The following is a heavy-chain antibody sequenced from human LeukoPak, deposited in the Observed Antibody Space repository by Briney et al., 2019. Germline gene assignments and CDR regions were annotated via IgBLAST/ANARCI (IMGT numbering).Heavy chain of an antibody. Sequence: GGSLRLSCAASGFTFSDYYMSWIRQAPGKGLEWVSYTSSSGSTIYYADSVKGRFTISRDNAKNSLYLQMNSLRAEDTAVYYCASIKIAAAGTFFYYYYMDVWGKGTTVTVSS. CDR1: GFTFSDYY. D-gene: IGHD6-13*01. CDR3: ASIKIAAAGTFFYYYYMDV. J-gene: IGHJ6*03. CDR2: TSSSGSTI. V-gene: IGHV3-11*01.